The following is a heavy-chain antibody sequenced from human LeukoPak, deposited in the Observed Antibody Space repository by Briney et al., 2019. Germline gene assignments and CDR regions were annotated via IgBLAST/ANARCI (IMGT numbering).Heavy chain of an antibody. J-gene: IGHJ4*02. D-gene: IGHD1-26*01. V-gene: IGHV4-59*01. CDR2: IYYSGST. CDR3: ARGVWSYQRKTYYFDY. CDR1: GGSISSYY. Sequence: SETLSLTCTVSGGSISSYYWSWIRQPPGKGLEWIGYIYYSGSTNYNPSLKSRVTISVDTSKNQFSLKLSSVTAADTAVYYCARGVWSYQRKTYYFDYWGQGTLVTVSS.